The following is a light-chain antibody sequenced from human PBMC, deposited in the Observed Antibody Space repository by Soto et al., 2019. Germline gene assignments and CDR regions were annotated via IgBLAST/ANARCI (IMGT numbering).Light chain of an antibody. J-gene: IGKJ5*01. CDR1: QSFRGL. V-gene: IGKV3-11*01. Sequence: EVVLTQSPVTLSLSPGERATLSCRASQSFRGLLAWYQQKPGQAPRLLIYDAYNRATGIPPRFSGSGSGTDFTPTISSLEPEDSAVYYCQQRHMWPITFGQGTRLEMK. CDR3: QQRHMWPIT. CDR2: DAY.